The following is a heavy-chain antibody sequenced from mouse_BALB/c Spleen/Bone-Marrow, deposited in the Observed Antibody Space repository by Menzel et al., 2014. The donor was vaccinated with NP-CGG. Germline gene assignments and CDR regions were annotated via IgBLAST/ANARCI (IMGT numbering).Heavy chain of an antibody. CDR1: GFDFSRYW. CDR3: TRLTYYGSSDY. V-gene: IGHV4-1*02. D-gene: IGHD1-2*01. Sequence: EVHLVESGGGLVQPGGSLKLSCTASGFDFSRYWMSWVRQAPGKGLQWIGEINPESSTVNYTPSLKDKFIISRDNAKNALYLQVSKVRSEDTALYYCTRLTYYGSSDYWGQGTTLTASS. CDR2: INPESSTV. J-gene: IGHJ2*01.